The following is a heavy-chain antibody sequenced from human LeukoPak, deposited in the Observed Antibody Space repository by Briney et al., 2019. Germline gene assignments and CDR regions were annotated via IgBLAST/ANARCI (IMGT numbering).Heavy chain of an antibody. D-gene: IGHD6-19*01. CDR3: TGATDSSGWYR. J-gene: IGHJ4*02. Sequence: PGGSLRLSCAASGFTFSGSAMHWVRQASGKGLEWVGRIRSKANSYATAYAASVKGRITIARDDSKNTAYLQLNSRKTEDTAVYYCTGATDSSGWYRWGQGTLVTVSS. V-gene: IGHV3-73*01. CDR1: GFTFSGSA. CDR2: IRSKANSYAT.